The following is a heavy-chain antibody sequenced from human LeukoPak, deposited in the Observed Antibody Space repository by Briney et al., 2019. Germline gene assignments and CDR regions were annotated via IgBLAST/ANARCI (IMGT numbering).Heavy chain of an antibody. J-gene: IGHJ4*02. CDR1: GFTFSSYN. V-gene: IGHV3-21*06. CDR2: ISSSSSYI. D-gene: IGHD3-3*01. CDR3: ARTAVFGVVTGFDY. Sequence: GGSLRLSCAASGFTFSSYNMNWVRQSPGRGLEWVSSISSSSSYIYYADSVKGRFTISRDNAKSSLSLQMISLRAEDTAVYYCARTAVFGVVTGFDYWGQGTLVTVSS.